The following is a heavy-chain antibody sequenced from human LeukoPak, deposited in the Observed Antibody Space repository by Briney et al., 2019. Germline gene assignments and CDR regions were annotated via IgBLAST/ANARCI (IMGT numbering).Heavy chain of an antibody. CDR1: GGSISSGGYY. CDR3: ARGTHSSSWYRNWFGP. Sequence: SQTLSLTCTVSGGSISSGGYYWSWIRQHPGKGLEWIGYIYYSGSTYYNPSLKSRVTISVDTSKNQFSLKLSSVTAADTAVYYCARGTHSSSWYRNWFGPWGQGTLVTVSS. V-gene: IGHV4-31*03. D-gene: IGHD6-13*01. J-gene: IGHJ5*02. CDR2: IYYSGST.